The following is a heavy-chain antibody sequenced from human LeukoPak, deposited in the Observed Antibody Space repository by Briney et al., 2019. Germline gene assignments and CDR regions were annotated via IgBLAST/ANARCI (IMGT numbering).Heavy chain of an antibody. CDR3: VRGNTGYGNFDQ. V-gene: IGHV3-74*01. D-gene: IGHD5-12*01. J-gene: IGHJ4*02. CDR1: GFTFSSYW. CDR2: VYRDAP. Sequence: GGSLRLSCVTSGFTFSSYWMHWARQGPGKGLVWVSRVYRDAPNYADSVKGRFTIFRDNAQNTLYLQMNSLRAEDTAVYYCVRGNTGYGNFDQWGQGTLVTVSS.